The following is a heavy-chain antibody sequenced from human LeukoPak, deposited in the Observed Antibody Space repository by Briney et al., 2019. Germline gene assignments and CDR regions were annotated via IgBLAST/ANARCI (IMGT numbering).Heavy chain of an antibody. CDR3: ARARGGYSYGKIKNYFDY. J-gene: IGHJ4*02. CDR2: ASYSGNT. CDR1: GASISSSTYY. V-gene: IGHV4-39*07. D-gene: IGHD5-18*01. Sequence: PSETLSLTCTVSGASISSSTYYWGWIRQPPGKGLEWIGSASYSGNTYYNPSLKSRVTILVDTSKNQFSLKMTSVTAADTAVYYCARARGGYSYGKIKNYFDYWGQGTLVTVSS.